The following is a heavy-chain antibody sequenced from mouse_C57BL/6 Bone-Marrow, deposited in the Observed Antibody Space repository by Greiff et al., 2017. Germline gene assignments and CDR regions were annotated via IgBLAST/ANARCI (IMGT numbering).Heavy chain of an antibody. CDR2: ISYDGSN. Sequence: EVKLVESGPGLVKPSQSLSLTCSVTGYSITSGYYWNWIRQFPGNKLEWMGYISYDGSNNYNPSLKNRISITRDTSKNQFFLKLNSVTTEDTATYYCARDLYYYVSPFDYWGQGTTLTVSS. D-gene: IGHD1-1*01. J-gene: IGHJ2*01. CDR3: ARDLYYYVSPFDY. CDR1: GYSITSGYY. V-gene: IGHV3-6*01.